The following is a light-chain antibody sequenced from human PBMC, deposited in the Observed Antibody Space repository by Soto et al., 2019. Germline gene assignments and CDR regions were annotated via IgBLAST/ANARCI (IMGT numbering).Light chain of an antibody. V-gene: IGLV2-14*03. J-gene: IGLJ2*01. Sequence: QSVLTQPASVSGSPGQSITLSCTGTSSDIGAYNYVSWYQQHPGKAPKLMIYDVSNRPSGVSDRFSGSKSGNTASLTISGLQAEDEADYYCSSYRRSSTPVLFGGGTKLTVL. CDR3: SSYRRSSTPVL. CDR1: SSDIGAYNY. CDR2: DVS.